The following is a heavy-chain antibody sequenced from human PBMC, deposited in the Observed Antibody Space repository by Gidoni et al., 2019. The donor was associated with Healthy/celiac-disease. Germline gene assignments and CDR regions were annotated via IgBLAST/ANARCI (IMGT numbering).Heavy chain of an antibody. CDR1: GGSLSSYY. CDR2: IYTSGST. D-gene: IGHD3-22*01. Sequence: QVQLQESGPGLVKPSETLSLTCTVSGGSLSSYYWSWIRQPAGKGLEWIGRIYTSGSTNYNPSLKSRVTMSVDTSKNQFSLKLSSVTAADTAVYYCARGGRRNYYDSSGALDYWGQGTLVTVSS. J-gene: IGHJ4*02. V-gene: IGHV4-4*07. CDR3: ARGGRRNYYDSSGALDY.